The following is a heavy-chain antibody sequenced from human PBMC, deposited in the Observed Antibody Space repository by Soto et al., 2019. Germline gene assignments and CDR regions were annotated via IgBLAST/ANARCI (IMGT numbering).Heavy chain of an antibody. D-gene: IGHD6-19*01. CDR2: IYYSGST. V-gene: IGHV4-61*01. J-gene: IGHJ6*02. CDR1: GGSVSSGSYY. CDR3: ARDWAVAGTEASYYYYYGMDV. Sequence: ASETLSLTCTVSGGSVSSGSYYWSWIRQPPGKGLEWIGYIYYSGSTNYNPSLKSRVTISVDTSKNQFSLKLSSVTAADTAVYYCARDWAVAGTEASYYYYYGMDVWGQGTTVTVSS.